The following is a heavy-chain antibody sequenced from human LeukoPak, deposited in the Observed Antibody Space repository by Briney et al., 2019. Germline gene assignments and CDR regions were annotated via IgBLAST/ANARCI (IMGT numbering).Heavy chain of an antibody. Sequence: PGGSLRLSCAASGFTFSSYSMNWVRQPPGKGLEWIGEIYHSGSTNYNPSLKSRVTISVDKSKNQFSLKLSSVTAADTAVYYCASSLRQQLKTFDIWGQGTMVTVSS. D-gene: IGHD6-13*01. J-gene: IGHJ3*02. CDR1: GFTFSSYSM. CDR3: ASSLRQQLKTFDI. CDR2: IYHSGST. V-gene: IGHV4-4*02.